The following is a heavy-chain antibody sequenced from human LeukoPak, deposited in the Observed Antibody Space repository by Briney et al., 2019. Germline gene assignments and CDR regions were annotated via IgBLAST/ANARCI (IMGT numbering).Heavy chain of an antibody. CDR3: ARASGYDWGVDY. V-gene: IGHV1-69*05. J-gene: IGHJ4*02. CDR1: GGTFSSYA. Sequence: SVKVSCKASGGTFSSYAISWVRQAPGQGLEWMGRIIPIFGTANYAQKFQGRVTITTDESTSTAYMELSSVRSEDTAVYYCARASGYDWGVDYWGQGTLVTVSS. CDR2: IIPIFGTA. D-gene: IGHD5-12*01.